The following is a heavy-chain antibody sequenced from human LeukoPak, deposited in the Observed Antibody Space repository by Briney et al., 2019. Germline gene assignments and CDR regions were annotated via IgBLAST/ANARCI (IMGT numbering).Heavy chain of an antibody. J-gene: IGHJ6*02. D-gene: IGHD2-8*01. CDR2: INPSGGST. CDR3: ASVYLYGMDV. V-gene: IGHV1-46*01. CDR1: GYSLTTYY. Sequence: ASVKVSCKASGYSLTTYYMQWVRQAPGQGLEWMAIINPSGGSTNYAQKFQGRVTMTRDTPTNTVYMELSSLRTEDTAVYYCASVYLYGMDVWGQGTTVTVSS.